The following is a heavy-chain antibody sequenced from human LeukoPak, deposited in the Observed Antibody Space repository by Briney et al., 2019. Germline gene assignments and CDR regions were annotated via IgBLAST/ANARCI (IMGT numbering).Heavy chain of an antibody. V-gene: IGHV3-7*01. CDR1: GFTFSEYW. CDR2: IKGDGTKM. J-gene: IGHJ4*02. D-gene: IGHD6-19*01. CDR3: ARDGSCFDF. Sequence: GGSLRLSCGASGFTFSEYWMTWVRQAPGRGPEWVANIKGDGTKMYYVDSVKGRFTISRDNDKNSLYLQMNNLRVEDTAVYHCARDGSCFDFWGQGAPVTVSS.